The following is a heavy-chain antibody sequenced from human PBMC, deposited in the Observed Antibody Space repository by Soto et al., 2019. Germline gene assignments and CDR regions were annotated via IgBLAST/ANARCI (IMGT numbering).Heavy chain of an antibody. CDR2: ISAYNGNT. J-gene: IGHJ5*02. CDR3: ARAVYGSGSYMVDP. CDR1: GYTFTSYG. V-gene: IGHV1-18*04. D-gene: IGHD3-10*01. Sequence: ASVKVSCKASGYTFTSYGISWVRQAPGQGLEWMGWISAYNGNTNYAQKLQGRVTMTTDTSTSTAYMELRSLRSDDTAVYYCARAVYGSGSYMVDPWGQGTLVTVSS.